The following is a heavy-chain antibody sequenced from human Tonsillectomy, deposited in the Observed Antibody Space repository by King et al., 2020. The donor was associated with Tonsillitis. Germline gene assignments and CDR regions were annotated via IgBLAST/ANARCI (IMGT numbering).Heavy chain of an antibody. Sequence: VQLVQSGGGLVQPGRSLRLSCAASGFTFDDYAMHWVRQAPGKGLEWVSGISWNSGSIGYADSVKGRFTISRDNAKNSLYLQMKSLRAEDTALYYCAKDLEMATISVGAFDIWGQGTMVTVSS. CDR1: GFTFDDYA. CDR2: ISWNSGSI. CDR3: AKDLEMATISVGAFDI. D-gene: IGHD5-24*01. J-gene: IGHJ3*02. V-gene: IGHV3-9*01.